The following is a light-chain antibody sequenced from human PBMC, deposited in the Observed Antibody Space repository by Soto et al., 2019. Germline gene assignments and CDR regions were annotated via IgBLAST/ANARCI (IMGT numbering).Light chain of an antibody. V-gene: IGLV3-10*01. CDR1: ALPKKY. CDR3: YSTDSTGNHRV. CDR2: EDS. Sequence: SYELTQSPSESVSPGQTARITCSGDALPKKYAYWYQQKSGQAPVLLISEDSKRPSGIPERFSGSSSGTVATLTISGAQVEDEADYYCYSTDSTGNHRVFGGGTKLTVL. J-gene: IGLJ3*02.